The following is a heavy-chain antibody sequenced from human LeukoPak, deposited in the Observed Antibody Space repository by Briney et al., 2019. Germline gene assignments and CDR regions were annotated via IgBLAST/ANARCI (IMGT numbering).Heavy chain of an antibody. CDR1: GYTFSGYG. J-gene: IGHJ4*02. V-gene: IGHV1-18*01. Sequence: ASVKVSCKASGYTFSGYGVNWVRQAPGQGLEWMGWISADSGNTNYAQKLQGRVTMTTDTSTTTAYMELRSLRSDDTAVYYCVRDEGSSSQPFDYWGQGTLVIVSS. CDR3: VRDEGSSSQPFDY. D-gene: IGHD6-6*01. CDR2: ISADSGNT.